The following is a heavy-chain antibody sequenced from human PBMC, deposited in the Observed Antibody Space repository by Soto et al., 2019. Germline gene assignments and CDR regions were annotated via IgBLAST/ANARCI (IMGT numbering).Heavy chain of an antibody. Sequence: PGGSLRLSCAASGFTFSSYSMNWVRQAPGKGLEWVSYISSSSSTIYYADSVKGRFTISRDNAKNSLYLQMNSLRAEDTAVYYCARDLAVAALDYWGQGTLVTVSS. D-gene: IGHD6-19*01. CDR3: ARDLAVAALDY. V-gene: IGHV3-48*01. CDR2: ISSSSSTI. J-gene: IGHJ4*02. CDR1: GFTFSSYS.